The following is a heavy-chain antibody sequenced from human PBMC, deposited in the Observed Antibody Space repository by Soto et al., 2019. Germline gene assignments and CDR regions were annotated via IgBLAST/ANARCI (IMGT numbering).Heavy chain of an antibody. CDR2: INPSGGST. CDR1: GYTFTSYY. J-gene: IGHJ3*02. Sequence: GASVKVSCKASGYTFTSYYMHWVRQAPGQGLEWMGIINPSGGSTSYAQKFQGRVTMTRDTSTSTVYMELSSLRSEDTAVYYCASLWFGRHGRDAFDIWGQGIMVTVSS. CDR3: ASLWFGRHGRDAFDI. V-gene: IGHV1-46*01. D-gene: IGHD3-10*01.